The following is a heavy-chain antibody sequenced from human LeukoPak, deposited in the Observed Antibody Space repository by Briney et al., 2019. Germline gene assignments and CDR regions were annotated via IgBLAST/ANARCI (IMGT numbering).Heavy chain of an antibody. D-gene: IGHD6-19*01. J-gene: IGHJ4*02. V-gene: IGHV3-64*01. Sequence: GGSLRLSCAASGFTFSNYGMNWVRQAPGRGLEYVSAISSNGGSTYYANSVKGRFTISRDNSKNTLYLQMGSLRAEDMAVYYCARARYGSGWFDYWGQGTLVTVSS. CDR1: GFTFSNYG. CDR3: ARARYGSGWFDY. CDR2: ISSNGGST.